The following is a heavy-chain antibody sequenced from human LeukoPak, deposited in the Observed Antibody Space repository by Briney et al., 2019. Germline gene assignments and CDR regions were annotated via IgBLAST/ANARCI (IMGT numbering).Heavy chain of an antibody. CDR3: LRDSTGLRYYDQD. D-gene: IGHD3-3*01. J-gene: IGHJ4*02. CDR1: GYTFTSYG. CDR2: ISAYNGNT. Sequence: ASVKASCKASGYTFTSYGISCVRQAPGQGLEWMGWISAYNGNTNYAQKLQGRVTMTTHTSPRKPYVQLRGLTADGGAGYLCLRDSTGLRYYDQDWGQGTLVTVSS. V-gene: IGHV1-18*01.